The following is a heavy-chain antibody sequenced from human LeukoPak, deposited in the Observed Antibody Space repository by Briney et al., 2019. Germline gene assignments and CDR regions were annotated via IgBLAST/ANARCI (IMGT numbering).Heavy chain of an antibody. CDR1: GGSISSGGYY. Sequence: PSETLSLTCTVSGGSISSGGYYWSWIRQHPGKGLEWIGHIYYSGSTYYNPSLKSRVTISVDTSKNQFSLKLSSVTAADTAVYYCARVNERVDYYGMDVWGQRTTVTVSS. CDR2: IYYSGST. V-gene: IGHV4-31*03. CDR3: ARVNERVDYYGMDV. J-gene: IGHJ6*02. D-gene: IGHD1-1*01.